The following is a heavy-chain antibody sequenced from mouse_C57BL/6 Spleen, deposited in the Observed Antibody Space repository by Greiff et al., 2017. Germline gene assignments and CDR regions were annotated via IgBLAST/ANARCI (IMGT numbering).Heavy chain of an antibody. V-gene: IGHV1-69*01. J-gene: IGHJ3*01. CDR2: IDPSGSFT. Sequence: QVQLQQPGAELVMPGASVKLSCKASGYTFTSYWMHWVKQRPGQGLEWIGEIDPSGSFTNYNQKFKGKSTLTVDKSSSTAYMQLSSLTSEDSAVYYCASAAQARGFAYWGQGTLVTVSA. CDR1: GYTFTSYW. CDR3: ASAAQARGFAY. D-gene: IGHD3-2*02.